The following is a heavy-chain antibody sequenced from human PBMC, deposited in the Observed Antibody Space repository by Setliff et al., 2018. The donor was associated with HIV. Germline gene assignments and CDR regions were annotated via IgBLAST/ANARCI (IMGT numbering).Heavy chain of an antibody. Sequence: SETLSLTCTVSGGSISSGSYYWSWIRQPPGKGLEWIGDIFYTGSTNYNPSLKSRVTISIDTSKNQFSLKLSSVTAADTAVYYCTSSGYTFAFNWFDPWGQGTLVTVSS. CDR2: IFYTGST. V-gene: IGHV4-61*01. D-gene: IGHD5-18*01. CDR3: TSSGYTFAFNWFDP. J-gene: IGHJ5*02. CDR1: GGSISSGSYY.